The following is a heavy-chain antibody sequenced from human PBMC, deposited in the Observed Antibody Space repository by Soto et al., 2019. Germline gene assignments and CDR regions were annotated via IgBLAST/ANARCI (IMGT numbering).Heavy chain of an antibody. CDR3: AGWDSPDSSRFYDPLDG. J-gene: IGHJ4*03. D-gene: IGHD3-22*01. V-gene: IGHV1-46*01. CDR2: VNPNTAYT. CDR1: GYTFSTYY. Sequence: GSVNVSCKTSGYTFSTYYINWVRQAPGQGLEWMGIVNPNTAYTSYAQKFQGRVTMTRDTSTSTVYMELSSLTSEDTAVYFCAGWDSPDSSRFYDPLDGWGKGTLVTVSS.